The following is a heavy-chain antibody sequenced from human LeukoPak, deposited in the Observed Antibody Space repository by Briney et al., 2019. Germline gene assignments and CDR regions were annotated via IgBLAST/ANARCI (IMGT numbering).Heavy chain of an antibody. CDR3: ARGGGLDV. Sequence: PGGSLRLSCAVFGPGFPFSNAWMNWARQAPGKGLEWVASINHNGNVNYYVDSVKGRFTISRDNAKNSLYLQMSNLRAEDTAVYFCARGGGLDVWGQGATVTVSS. J-gene: IGHJ6*02. D-gene: IGHD3-16*01. V-gene: IGHV3-7*03. CDR2: INHNGNVN. CDR1: GFPFSNAW.